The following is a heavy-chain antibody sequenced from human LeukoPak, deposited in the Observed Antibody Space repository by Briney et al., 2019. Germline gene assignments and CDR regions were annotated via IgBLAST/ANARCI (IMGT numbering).Heavy chain of an antibody. CDR3: ARQDCSGGSCLLYYYYYYMDV. CDR1: GGSISSSSYY. CDR2: IYYSGST. V-gene: IGHV4-39*01. D-gene: IGHD2-15*01. J-gene: IGHJ6*03. Sequence: SETLXLTCTVSGGSISSSSYYWGWIRQPPGKGLEWIGSIYYSGSTYYNPSLKSRVTISVDTSKNQFSLKLSSVTAADTAVYYCARQDCSGGSCLLYYYYYYMDVWGKGTTVTVSS.